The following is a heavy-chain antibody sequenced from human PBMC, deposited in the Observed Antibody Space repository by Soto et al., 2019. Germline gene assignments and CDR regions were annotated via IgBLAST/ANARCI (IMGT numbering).Heavy chain of an antibody. Sequence: QVQLVESGGGVVQPGRSLRLSCAASGFIFSSYAMHWVRQAPGKGLEWVALISYDGSNKYYGGSVKGRFTISRDNSKNTLYLQMNSLRDEDTAAYYFARVSALRAFDPWGQGTLVTVSP. CDR2: ISYDGSNK. J-gene: IGHJ5*02. CDR3: ARVSALRAFDP. V-gene: IGHV3-30-3*01. D-gene: IGHD2-15*01. CDR1: GFIFSSYA.